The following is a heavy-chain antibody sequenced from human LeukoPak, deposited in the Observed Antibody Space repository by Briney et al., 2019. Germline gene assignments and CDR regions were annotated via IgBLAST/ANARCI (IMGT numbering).Heavy chain of an antibody. J-gene: IGHJ4*02. CDR1: GFTFSSYS. D-gene: IGHD2-8*01. CDR2: ISSSSSTI. V-gene: IGHV3-48*02. Sequence: GGSLRLSCAASGFTFSSYSMNWVRQAPGKGLEWVSYISSSSSTIYFADSVKGRFTISRDNAENVLYLQMNSLRDDDTAVYYCGRDPGSYISARYADDVPRFGSWGQGTLVIVSS. CDR3: GRDPGSYISARYADDVPRFGS.